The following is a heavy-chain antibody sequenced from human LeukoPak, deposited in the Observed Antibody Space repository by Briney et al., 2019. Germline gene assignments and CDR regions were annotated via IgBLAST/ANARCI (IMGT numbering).Heavy chain of an antibody. CDR2: ISYDGSNK. J-gene: IGHJ4*02. Sequence: GRSLRLPCAASGFTFSSYAMHWVRQAPGKGLEWVAVISYDGSNKYYADSVKGRFTISRDNSKNTLYLQMNSLRAEDTAVYYCARALSPFDYWGQGTLVTVSS. V-gene: IGHV3-30*04. CDR3: ARALSPFDY. CDR1: GFTFSSYA.